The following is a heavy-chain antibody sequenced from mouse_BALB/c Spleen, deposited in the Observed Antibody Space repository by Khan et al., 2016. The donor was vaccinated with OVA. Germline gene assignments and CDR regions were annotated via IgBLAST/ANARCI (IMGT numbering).Heavy chain of an antibody. CDR2: INPYYGST. Sequence: VRLQQSGPELVKPGASVKISCKTSGFSFTDYMMLWVKQSHGKSLEWIGSINPYYGSTTYNLKFKEKATLTVDKSSNTAYKQLNSLTSEYSAVYCCTRSRWLQELFAYWGQGTLVTVSA. CDR3: TRSRWLQELFAY. V-gene: IGHV1-39*01. J-gene: IGHJ3*01. D-gene: IGHD2-2*01. CDR1: GFSFTDYM.